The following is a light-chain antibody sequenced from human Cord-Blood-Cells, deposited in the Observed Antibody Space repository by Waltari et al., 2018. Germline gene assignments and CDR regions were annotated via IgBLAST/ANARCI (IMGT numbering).Light chain of an antibody. CDR1: SSDVGGYNY. Sequence: QSALTQPASVSGSPGQSITISCTGTSSDVGGYNYVSWYQQHPGKAPKLMIYDVSKRPSGVSNRFCGSKSGTTASLTISGLQAEDEADYYCSSYTSSSTVVFGGGTKLTVL. CDR3: SSYTSSSTVV. J-gene: IGLJ2*01. CDR2: DVS. V-gene: IGLV2-14*01.